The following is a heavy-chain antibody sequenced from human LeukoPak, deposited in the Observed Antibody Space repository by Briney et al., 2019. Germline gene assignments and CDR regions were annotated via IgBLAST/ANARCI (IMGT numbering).Heavy chain of an antibody. CDR1: GFTFSDYY. V-gene: IGHV3-11*04. J-gene: IGHJ4*02. CDR2: ISSSGISI. Sequence: GGSLRLSCAASGFTFSDYYMSWIRQAPGKGLEWVSYISSSGISIYYAHSVKGRFTISRDNAKNSLYLQMNSLRAEDTAVYYCARATRGGYDGYFDFWGQGTLVTVSS. CDR3: ARATRGGYDGYFDF. D-gene: IGHD5-12*01.